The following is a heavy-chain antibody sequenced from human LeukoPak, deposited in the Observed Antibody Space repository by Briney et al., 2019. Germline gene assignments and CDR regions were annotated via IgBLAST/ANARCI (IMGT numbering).Heavy chain of an antibody. D-gene: IGHD3-22*01. V-gene: IGHV3-30*02. Sequence: GGSLRLSCAASGFTFSSYGMHWVRQAPGKGLEWVAFIRYDGSNKDYADSVKGRFTISRDNSKNTLYLQMNSLRAEDTAVYYCAKDGSRDYYDSSGTYFDYWGQGTLVTVSS. CDR2: IRYDGSNK. CDR3: AKDGSRDYYDSSGTYFDY. J-gene: IGHJ4*02. CDR1: GFTFSSYG.